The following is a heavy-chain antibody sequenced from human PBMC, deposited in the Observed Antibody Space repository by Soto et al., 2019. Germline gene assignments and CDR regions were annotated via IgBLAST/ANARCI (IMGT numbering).Heavy chain of an antibody. Sequence: VKGSCKASGYTFTSYGISWVRQAPGQGHERMGWISAYTGNTNYAQKLQGRVTMTTDTSPGTAFLELWRLNTDGRAASSCGRDYGDLQYWGEGTLVTVS. J-gene: IGHJ4*02. D-gene: IGHD4-17*01. CDR3: GRDYGDLQY. CDR2: ISAYTGNT. V-gene: IGHV1-18*01. CDR1: GYTFTSYG.